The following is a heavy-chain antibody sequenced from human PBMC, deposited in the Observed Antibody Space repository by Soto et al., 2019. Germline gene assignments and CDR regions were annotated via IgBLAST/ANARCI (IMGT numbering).Heavy chain of an antibody. Sequence: QLQLQESGPGLVKPSETLSLTCTVSGGSISSSSYYWGWIRQPPGKGLEWIGSIYYSGSTYYNPSLKSRVTISVDTSKNQFSLKLSSVTAADTAVYYCARSFRIAVAGTFDPWGQGTLVTVSS. J-gene: IGHJ5*02. V-gene: IGHV4-39*01. D-gene: IGHD6-19*01. CDR3: ARSFRIAVAGTFDP. CDR2: IYYSGST. CDR1: GGSISSSSYY.